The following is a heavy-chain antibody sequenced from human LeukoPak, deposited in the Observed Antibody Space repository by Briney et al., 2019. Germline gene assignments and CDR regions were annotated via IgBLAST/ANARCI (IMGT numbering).Heavy chain of an antibody. CDR2: INHSGST. J-gene: IGHJ4*02. Sequence: SETLSLTCAVYGGSFSVYYWSWIRQPPGKGLEWIGEINHSGSTNYNPSLKSRVTISVDTSKNQFSLKLSSVTAADTAVYYCARSFLFDYWGQGTLVTVSS. D-gene: IGHD3-16*02. V-gene: IGHV4-34*01. CDR1: GGSFSVYY. CDR3: ARSFLFDY.